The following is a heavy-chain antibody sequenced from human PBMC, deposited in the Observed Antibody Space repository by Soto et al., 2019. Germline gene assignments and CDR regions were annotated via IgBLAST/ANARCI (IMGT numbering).Heavy chain of an antibody. CDR3: ARGFCSGGSCYSPSGYCDY. J-gene: IGHJ4*02. CDR1: GFTFSSYS. CDR2: ISSSSSYI. D-gene: IGHD2-15*01. Sequence: GGSLRLSCAASGFTFSSYSMNWVRQAPRKGLEWVSSISSSSSYIYYADSVKGRFTISRDNAKNSLYLQMNSLRAEDTAVYYCARGFCSGGSCYSPSGYCDYWGQRTLVTVSS. V-gene: IGHV3-21*01.